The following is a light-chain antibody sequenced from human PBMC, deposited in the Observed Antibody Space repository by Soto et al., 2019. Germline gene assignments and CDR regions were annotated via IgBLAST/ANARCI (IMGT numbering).Light chain of an antibody. J-gene: IGLJ2*01. CDR1: SSNIADNT. Sequence: QSVLTQPPSASGTPGQRVTISCSGSSSNIADNTVNWYQQLPGTAPKLLIYSNNQRPSGVPDRFSGSKSGTSASLAIRGLQSEDEADYYCAAWDDSLNGPVFGGGTKLTVL. CDR2: SNN. CDR3: AAWDDSLNGPV. V-gene: IGLV1-44*01.